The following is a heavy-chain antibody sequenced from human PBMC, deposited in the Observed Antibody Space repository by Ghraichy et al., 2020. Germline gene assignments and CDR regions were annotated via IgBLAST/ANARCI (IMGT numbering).Heavy chain of an antibody. V-gene: IGHV4-39*01. CDR3: ARRPSTVTTPGWSYYFDY. CDR1: GGSISSSSYY. Sequence: ETLSLTCTVSGGSISSSSYYWGWIRQPPGKGLEWIGSIYYSGSTYYNPSLKSRVTISVDTSKNQFSLKLSSVTAADTAVYYCARRPSTVTTPGWSYYFDYWGQGTLVTVSS. J-gene: IGHJ4*02. D-gene: IGHD4-17*01. CDR2: IYYSGST.